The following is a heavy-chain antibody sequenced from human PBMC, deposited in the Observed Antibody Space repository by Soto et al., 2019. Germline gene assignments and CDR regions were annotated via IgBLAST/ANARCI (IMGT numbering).Heavy chain of an antibody. D-gene: IGHD5-18*01. V-gene: IGHV3-73*02. Sequence: EVQLVESGGGLVQPGGSLKLSCAASGFTFSGSAMHWVRQASGKGLEWVGRIRSKANNYATAYAASVEGRFTISRDDSKNTAHLQMNSLTTEDTAVYYCASDTARVYYGLDGWGLGTTVTVSS. CDR1: GFTFSGSA. CDR3: ASDTARVYYGLDG. CDR2: IRSKANNYAT. J-gene: IGHJ6*02.